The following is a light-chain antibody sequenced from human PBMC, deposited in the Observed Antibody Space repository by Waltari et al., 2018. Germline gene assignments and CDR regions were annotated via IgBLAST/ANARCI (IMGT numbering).Light chain of an antibody. V-gene: IGKV1-5*01. CDR2: ESS. CDR1: QSISSW. CDR3: QQYNSYSSGYT. J-gene: IGKJ2*01. Sequence: DIQMTQSPSTLSASVGDRVTITCRASQSISSWLAWYQQKPGTAPKLLIYESSSLQRGVPSRFSGSGSGTEFTLTISSLQPDDFATYYCQQYNSYSSGYTFGQGTKLEIK.